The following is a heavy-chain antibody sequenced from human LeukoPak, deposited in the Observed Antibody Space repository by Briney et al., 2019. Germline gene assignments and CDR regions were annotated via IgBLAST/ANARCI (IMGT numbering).Heavy chain of an antibody. CDR2: IRYDGSNK. Sequence: GGSLRLSCAASGFSVSNKYMTWVRQTPAKGLEWVAFIRYDGSNKYYADSVKGRFTISRDNSKNTLYLQMNSLRAEDTAVYYCAKDGYMAVAVGGWGQGTMVTVSS. D-gene: IGHD6-19*01. CDR3: AKDGYMAVAVGG. J-gene: IGHJ3*01. CDR1: GFSVSNKY. V-gene: IGHV3-30*02.